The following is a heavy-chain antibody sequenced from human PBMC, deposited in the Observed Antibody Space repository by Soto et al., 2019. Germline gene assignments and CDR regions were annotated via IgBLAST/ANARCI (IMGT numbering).Heavy chain of an antibody. CDR1: GYTLTELS. CDR3: ERDLYRSSFFWFDA. J-gene: IGHJ5*02. D-gene: IGHD2-2*01. CDR2: FDPEDGET. V-gene: IGHV1-24*01. Sequence: ASVKVSCKVSGYTLTELSMHWVRQAPGKGLEWMGGFDPEDGETIYAQKYQGRVTMTEDTSTDTAYMDLNSLRSEDTAVYYCERDLYRSSFFWFDAWGRGTLVT.